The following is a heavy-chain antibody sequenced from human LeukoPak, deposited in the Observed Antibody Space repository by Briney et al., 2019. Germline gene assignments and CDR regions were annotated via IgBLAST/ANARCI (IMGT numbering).Heavy chain of an antibody. CDR3: AKDYYGSGSLFDY. CDR2: INSSGIII. D-gene: IGHD3-10*01. J-gene: IGHJ4*02. V-gene: IGHV3-48*01. CDR1: GFTFSTYS. Sequence: GGSLRLSCAASGFTFSTYSMNWVRQAPGKGLEWVSYINSSGIIIYYADSVKGRFTISRDNSKNTLYLQMNSLRAEDTAVYYCAKDYYGSGSLFDYWGQGTLVTVSS.